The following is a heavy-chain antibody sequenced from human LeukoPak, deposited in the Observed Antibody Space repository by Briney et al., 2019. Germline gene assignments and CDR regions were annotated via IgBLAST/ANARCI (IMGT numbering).Heavy chain of an antibody. J-gene: IGHJ6*03. CDR3: ARGSGVAYRKYYYYMDV. Sequence: SETLSLTCAVNGGSFSGYYWSWIRQPPGKGLEWIGEINHSGSTNYNPSLKSRVTISVDTSKNQFSLKLSSVTAADTAVYYCARGSGVAYRKYYYYMDVWGKGTTVTVSS. CDR2: INHSGST. CDR1: GGSFSGYY. V-gene: IGHV4-34*01. D-gene: IGHD1-26*01.